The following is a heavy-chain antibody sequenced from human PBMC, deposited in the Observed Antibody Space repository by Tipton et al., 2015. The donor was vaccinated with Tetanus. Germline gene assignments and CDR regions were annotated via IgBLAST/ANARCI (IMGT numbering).Heavy chain of an antibody. J-gene: IGHJ1*01. CDR3: ARVKGTPWYEDCFQW. V-gene: IGHV1-2*02. Sequence: QSGPEVKKPGASVKVSCKASAYTFTGYHLHWVRQAPGQGLEWMGWADPKSGDTHYAQKFQGRVTMTRDSSISTAYMALSSLRFDDSAWDCCARVKGTPWYEDCFQWWGQGTLVTVSS. CDR2: ADPKSGDT. D-gene: IGHD6-13*01. CDR1: AYTFTGYH.